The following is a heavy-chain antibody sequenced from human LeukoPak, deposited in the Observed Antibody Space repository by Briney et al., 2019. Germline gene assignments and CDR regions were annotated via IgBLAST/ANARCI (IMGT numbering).Heavy chain of an antibody. D-gene: IGHD5-24*01. CDR1: ALTVSSNY. Sequence: KAGGSLRLSCAASALTVSSNYMSWVRQAPGKGLEWVSLIYSSGSTYYADSVKGRFTISRDNSKNTLFLQMNSLTAEDTAMYYCTRTFLSGDGYKVGYFDYWGQGTLVTVSS. J-gene: IGHJ4*02. CDR3: TRTFLSGDGYKVGYFDY. V-gene: IGHV3-53*01. CDR2: IYSSGST.